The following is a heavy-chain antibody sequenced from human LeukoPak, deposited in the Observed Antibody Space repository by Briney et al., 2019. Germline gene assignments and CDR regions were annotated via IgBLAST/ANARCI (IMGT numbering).Heavy chain of an antibody. D-gene: IGHD2-2*01. CDR1: AYIFTNYG. CDR2: ISPYNGDT. Sequence: ASVKVSCKASAYIFTNYGINWVRQDPGQGLEWMGWISPYNGDTNYPQKFQGRVTMTTDTSTSTAYMELRSLRSDDTAIYYCARGSQRWVDIWGKGTTVTVSS. V-gene: IGHV1-18*01. J-gene: IGHJ6*04. CDR3: ARGSQRWVDI.